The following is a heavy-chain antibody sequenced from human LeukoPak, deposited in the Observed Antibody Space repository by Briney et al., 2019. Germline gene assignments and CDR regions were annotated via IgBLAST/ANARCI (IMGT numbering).Heavy chain of an antibody. Sequence: NASDTLSLTCTISGGSSSTIYYWGWIRQPPGNGLAWLGNTYYSASTYYSPSLKSRVTISVDTSKNQFSLKLSSVTAADTAVYYCARLGSGYPTPDYWGQGTLVTVSS. CDR2: TYYSAST. J-gene: IGHJ4*02. CDR3: ARLGSGYPTPDY. D-gene: IGHD6-19*01. CDR1: GGSSSTIYY. V-gene: IGHV4-39*01.